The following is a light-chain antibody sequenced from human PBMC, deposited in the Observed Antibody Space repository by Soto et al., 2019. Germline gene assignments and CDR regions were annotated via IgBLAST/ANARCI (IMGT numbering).Light chain of an antibody. V-gene: IGLV1-44*01. CDR3: AAWDDSLNGYV. CDR2: DNY. Sequence: QLVLTQPPSASGTPGQTVTIPCSGSNSNVGSYTVNWFQQVPGTAPKLLIYDNYRRPSGVPDRFSGSKSGTSASLAISGLQSEDEADYYCAAWDDSLNGYVFGTGTKVTVL. CDR1: NSNVGSYT. J-gene: IGLJ1*01.